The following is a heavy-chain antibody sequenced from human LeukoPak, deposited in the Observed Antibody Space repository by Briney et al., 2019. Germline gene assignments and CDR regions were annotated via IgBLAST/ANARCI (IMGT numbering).Heavy chain of an antibody. D-gene: IGHD2-2*01. CDR3: ARVGRVVVPAALSDYYYYYMDV. CDR1: GGSISSYY. V-gene: IGHV4-59*01. CDR2: IYYSGST. Sequence: SETLSLTCTVSGGSISSYYWSWIRQPPGKGLEGIGYIYYSGSTNYNPSLKSRVTISVDTSKNQFSLKLSSVTAADTAVYYCARVGRVVVPAALSDYYYYYMDVWGKGTTVTVSS. J-gene: IGHJ6*03.